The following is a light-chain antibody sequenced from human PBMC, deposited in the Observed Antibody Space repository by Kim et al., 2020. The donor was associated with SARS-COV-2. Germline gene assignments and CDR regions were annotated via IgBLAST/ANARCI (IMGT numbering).Light chain of an antibody. J-gene: IGKJ1*01. CDR3: QKYNSAPQT. CDR2: AAS. CDR1: QGISTY. Sequence: APGGDRVTITCRASQGISTYLAWYQQKPGKVPKLLIYAASTLQSGVPSRFSGSGSGTDFTLTISSLQPEDVATYYCQKYNSAPQTFGQGTKVDIK. V-gene: IGKV1-27*01.